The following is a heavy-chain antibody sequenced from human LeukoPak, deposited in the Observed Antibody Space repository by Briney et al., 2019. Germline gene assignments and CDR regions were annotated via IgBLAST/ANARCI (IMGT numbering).Heavy chain of an antibody. Sequence: GESLKISCKGSGYSFTTYWIAWVRQMPGKGLEWMGFIHPGDSDTRYSPSFQGQVTISADKSISTAYLQWSSLKASDTAMYYRARHLGTAMVSPLGYWGQGALVTVSS. CDR1: GYSFTTYW. J-gene: IGHJ4*02. CDR2: IHPGDSDT. CDR3: ARHLGTAMVSPLGY. D-gene: IGHD5-18*01. V-gene: IGHV5-51*01.